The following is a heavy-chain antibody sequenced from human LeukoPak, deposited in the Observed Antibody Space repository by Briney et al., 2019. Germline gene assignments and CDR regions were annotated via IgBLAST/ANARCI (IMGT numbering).Heavy chain of an antibody. J-gene: IGHJ4*02. V-gene: IGHV4-39*01. CDR3: ARYDDSSGQYMGGIGY. D-gene: IGHD3-22*01. CDR2: MYYRGNT. CDR1: GGSISGSGYY. Sequence: SETLPLTCTVSGGSISGSGYYWGWIRQPPGKGLEWIGSMYYRGNTYHNPSLKSRVTISADTSKNQFSLRLSSVTATDTAVYYCARYDDSSGQYMGGIGYWGQGTLITVSS.